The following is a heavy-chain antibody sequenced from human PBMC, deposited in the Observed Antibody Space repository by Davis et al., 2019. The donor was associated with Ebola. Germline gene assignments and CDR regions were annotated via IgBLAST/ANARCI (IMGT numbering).Heavy chain of an antibody. Sequence: GGSLRLSCAASGFTFSSYGMYWVRQAPGKGLEWVAVISYDGSNKYYADSVKGRFTISRHNSKNTLYLQMNSLRAEDTAVYYCAREDGADYGGFDPWGQGTLVTVSS. J-gene: IGHJ5*02. CDR1: GFTFSSYG. CDR3: AREDGADYGGFDP. D-gene: IGHD4-17*01. CDR2: ISYDGSNK. V-gene: IGHV3-30*03.